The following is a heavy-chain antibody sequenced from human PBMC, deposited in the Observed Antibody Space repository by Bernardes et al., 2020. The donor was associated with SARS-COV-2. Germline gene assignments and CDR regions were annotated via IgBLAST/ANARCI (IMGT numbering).Heavy chain of an antibody. V-gene: IGHV2-70*17. Sequence: SGPTLVKPTQTLTLTCTFSGFSLNTSGMCVNWIRQPPGKALEWLARIDWDDDKFYSTSLKTRLTISKDTSKNQVVLTLTNMDPVDTATYYCARMTPAYGDYSLVHYWGQGTLVTVSS. CDR2: IDWDDDK. J-gene: IGHJ4*02. CDR3: ARMTPAYGDYSLVHY. CDR1: GFSLNTSGMC. D-gene: IGHD4-17*01.